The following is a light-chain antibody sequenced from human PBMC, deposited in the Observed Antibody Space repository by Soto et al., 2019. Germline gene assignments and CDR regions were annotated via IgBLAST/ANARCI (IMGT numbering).Light chain of an antibody. V-gene: IGKV3-20*01. CDR3: QQYGSSRWT. CDR2: GAS. CDR1: QSVSSSY. Sequence: EIVLTQSPGTLSLSPGERATLSCRASQSVSSSYLAWYQQKPGQAPRLLIYGASSRATGIPDRFSGSGSGTNFILTSSRLEAEDFAVYYCQQYGSSRWTFGQGTKVEIK. J-gene: IGKJ1*01.